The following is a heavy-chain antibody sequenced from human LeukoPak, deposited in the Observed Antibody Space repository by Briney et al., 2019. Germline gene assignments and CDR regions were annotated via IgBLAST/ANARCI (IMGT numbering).Heavy chain of an antibody. CDR2: IYYSGST. CDR1: GGSISSSSYY. Sequence: SETLSLTCTVSGGSISSSSYYWGWIRQPPGKGLEWIGSIYYSGSTYYNPSLKSRVTISVDTSKNQFSLKLSSVTATDTAVYYCARDNIPTVTTKGGVRNFDYWGQGTLVTVSS. CDR3: ARDNIPTVTTKGGVRNFDY. D-gene: IGHD4-17*01. V-gene: IGHV4-39*07. J-gene: IGHJ4*02.